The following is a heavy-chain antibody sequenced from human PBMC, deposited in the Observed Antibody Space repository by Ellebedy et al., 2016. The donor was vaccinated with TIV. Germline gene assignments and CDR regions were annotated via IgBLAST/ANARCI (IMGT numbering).Heavy chain of an antibody. CDR3: ARDRELGIVGAFDI. J-gene: IGHJ3*02. D-gene: IGHD7-27*01. V-gene: IGHV3-21*01. CDR2: ISSSSSYI. Sequence: GESLKISXAASGFTFSSYSMNWVRQAPGKGLEWVSSISSSSSYIYYADSVKGRFTISRDNAKNSLYLQMNSLRAEDTAVYYCARDRELGIVGAFDIWGQGTMVTVSS. CDR1: GFTFSSYS.